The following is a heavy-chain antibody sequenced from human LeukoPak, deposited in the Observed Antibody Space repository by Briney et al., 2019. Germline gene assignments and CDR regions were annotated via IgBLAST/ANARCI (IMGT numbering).Heavy chain of an antibody. CDR3: AKDARFLEWLFQY. CDR1: GFTFSDYY. Sequence: GGSLRLSCAASGFTFSDYYMSWIRQAPGKGLEWVSYISSSGSTIYYADSVKGRFTISRDNAKNTLYLQMNSLRAEDTAVYYCAKDARFLEWLFQYWGQGTLVTVSS. CDR2: ISSSGSTI. V-gene: IGHV3-11*01. D-gene: IGHD3-3*01. J-gene: IGHJ4*02.